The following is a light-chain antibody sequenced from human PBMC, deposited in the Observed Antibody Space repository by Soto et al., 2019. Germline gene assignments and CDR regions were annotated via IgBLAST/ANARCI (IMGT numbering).Light chain of an antibody. J-gene: IGKJ2*01. CDR1: QDISNH. CDR3: QQSYSTPYT. V-gene: IGKV1-33*01. CDR2: DAS. Sequence: DIQMTQSPSSLSASVGDRVTITCQASQDISNHLNWYQQKPGKAPDLLIYDASNLERGVPSRFSGSGSGTDFTFTISSLQPEDFATYYCQQSYSTPYTFGQGTKLEIK.